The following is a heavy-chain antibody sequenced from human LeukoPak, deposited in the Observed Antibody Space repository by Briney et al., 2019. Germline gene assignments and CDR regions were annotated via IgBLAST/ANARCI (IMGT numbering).Heavy chain of an antibody. J-gene: IGHJ3*02. D-gene: IGHD6-19*01. CDR2: ISSSSSYI. CDR1: GFTFSSYG. V-gene: IGHV3-21*01. CDR3: ARDPGHSSGWYFAWGAFDI. Sequence: GGSLRLSCAASGFTFSSYGMHWVRQAPGKGLEWVSSISSSSSYIYYADSVKGRYTISRDNAKNSLYLQMNSLRAEDTAVYYCARDPGHSSGWYFAWGAFDIWGQGTMVTVSS.